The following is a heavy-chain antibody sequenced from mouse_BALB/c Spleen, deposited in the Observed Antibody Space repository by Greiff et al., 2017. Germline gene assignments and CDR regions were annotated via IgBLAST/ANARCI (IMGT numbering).Heavy chain of an antibody. CDR3: ARFGNYFDY. CDR2: IYPGNVNT. D-gene: IGHD1-1*02. CDR1: GYTFTSYY. J-gene: IGHJ2*01. Sequence: VQLQQSGPELVKPGASVRISCKASGYTFTSYYIHWVKQRPGQGLEWIGWIYPGNVNTKYNEKFKGKATLTADKSSSTAYMQLSSLTSEDSAVYFCARFGNYFDYWGQGTTLTVSS. V-gene: IGHV1S56*01.